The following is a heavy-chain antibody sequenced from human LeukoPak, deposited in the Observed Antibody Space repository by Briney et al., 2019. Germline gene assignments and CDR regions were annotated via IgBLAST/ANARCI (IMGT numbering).Heavy chain of an antibody. D-gene: IGHD4-11*01. CDR1: GYSISSGYY. CDR3: ARLTYSGPHYFDY. Sequence: SETLSLTCAVSGYSISSGYYWGWIRPPPGKGLEWIGSIYHSGSTYYNPSLKSRVTISVDTSKNQFSLKRSSVTAADTAVYYCARLTYSGPHYFDYWSQGTLVTVSP. CDR2: IYHSGST. V-gene: IGHV4-38-2*01. J-gene: IGHJ4*02.